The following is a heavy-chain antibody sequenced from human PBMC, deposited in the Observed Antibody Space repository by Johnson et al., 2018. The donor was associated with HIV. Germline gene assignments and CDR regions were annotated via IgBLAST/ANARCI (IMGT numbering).Heavy chain of an antibody. CDR3: ARSPPGTIFGVVNAFDI. CDR2: LDGGDDSAT. V-gene: IGHV3-23*04. D-gene: IGHD3-3*01. Sequence: VQLVESGGGLVQPGRSLRLSCAASGFILSNFAMTWVRQTPGKGLEWVSSLDGGDDSATNYADSVKGRFTVSRDNSKNTVYLQMNSLRAEDKAVYYCARSPPGTIFGVVNAFDIWGQGTMVTVSS. CDR1: GFILSNFA. J-gene: IGHJ3*02.